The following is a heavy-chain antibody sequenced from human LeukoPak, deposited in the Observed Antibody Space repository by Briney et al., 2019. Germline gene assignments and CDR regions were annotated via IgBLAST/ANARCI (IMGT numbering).Heavy chain of an antibody. V-gene: IGHV3-21*01. CDR3: ARVTTLTTNIRFFDY. D-gene: IGHD4-11*01. Sequence: AGGSLRLSCAASGFTFSSYNMNWVRQAPGKGLEWVSSISSSSSYIYYADSVKGRFTISRDNAENSLYLQMNSLRAEDTAVYYCARVTTLTTNIRFFDYWGQGTLVTVSS. J-gene: IGHJ4*02. CDR1: GFTFSSYN. CDR2: ISSSSSYI.